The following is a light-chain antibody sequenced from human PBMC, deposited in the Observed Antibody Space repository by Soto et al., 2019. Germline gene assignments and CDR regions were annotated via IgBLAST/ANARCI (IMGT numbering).Light chain of an antibody. CDR1: SGYSNYK. CDR2: VGTGGIVG. J-gene: IGLJ2*01. V-gene: IGLV9-49*03. Sequence: QTVVTQPPSASASLGASVTLTCTLSSGYSNYKVDWYQQRPGKGPRFVMRVGTGGIVGSKGDGIPDRFSVLGSGLNRYLTIKNIQEEDESDYHCGADHGSGSNWRVVFGGGTQLTVL. CDR3: GADHGSGSNWRVV.